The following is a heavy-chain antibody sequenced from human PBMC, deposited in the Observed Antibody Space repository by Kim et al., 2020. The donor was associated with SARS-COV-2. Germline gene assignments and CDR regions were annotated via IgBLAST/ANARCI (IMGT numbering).Heavy chain of an antibody. CDR3: ARFGYSYDYYYYYGMDV. Sequence: LKSRVTRSVDTSKNQFSLKLSSVTAADTAVYYCARFGYSYDYYYYYGMDVWGQGTTVTVSS. V-gene: IGHV4-34*01. J-gene: IGHJ6*02. D-gene: IGHD5-18*01.